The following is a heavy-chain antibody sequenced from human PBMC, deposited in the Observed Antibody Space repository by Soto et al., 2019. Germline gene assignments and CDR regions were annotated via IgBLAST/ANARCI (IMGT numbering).Heavy chain of an antibody. J-gene: IGHJ4*02. Sequence: QVQLVQSGAEVKKPGASVKVSCKASGYTFTSYGISWVRQPPGQGLEWMGWISAYNGNTNYAQKLQGRVTMTTDTSTSTAYMELRSLRSDDTAVYYCARDEDPDMVVVVAASPLDYWGQGTLVTVSS. D-gene: IGHD2-15*01. CDR1: GYTFTSYG. CDR2: ISAYNGNT. V-gene: IGHV1-18*01. CDR3: ARDEDPDMVVVVAASPLDY.